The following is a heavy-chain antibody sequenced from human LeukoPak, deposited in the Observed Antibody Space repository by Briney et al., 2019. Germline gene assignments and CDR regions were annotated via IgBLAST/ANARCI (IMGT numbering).Heavy chain of an antibody. CDR3: TPLWFGKSFDY. J-gene: IGHJ4*02. D-gene: IGHD3-10*01. CDR2: ISGSGGST. Sequence: GGSLRLSCAASGFTYSSYAMSWVRQAPGKGLEWVSTISGSGGSTYFADSVKGRFTISRDNSKDTLYLQMNSLRAEDTAVYYCTPLWFGKSFDYWGQGTLVTVSS. CDR1: GFTYSSYA. V-gene: IGHV3-23*01.